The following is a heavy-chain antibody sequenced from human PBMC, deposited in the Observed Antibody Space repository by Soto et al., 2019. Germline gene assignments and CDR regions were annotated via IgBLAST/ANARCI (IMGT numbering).Heavy chain of an antibody. CDR1: GYTLTIYG. J-gene: IGHJ5*02. CDR3: ARVSGTVTPDRFDP. CDR2: ISAYNGNT. V-gene: IGHV1-18*01. Sequence: ASVKVSCKASGYTLTIYGIIWVRQAPGQGLEWMGWISAYNGNTNYAQKLQGRVTMTTDTSTSTAYMELRSLRSDDTAVYYCARVSGTVTPDRFDPWGQGTLVTVSS. D-gene: IGHD4-4*01.